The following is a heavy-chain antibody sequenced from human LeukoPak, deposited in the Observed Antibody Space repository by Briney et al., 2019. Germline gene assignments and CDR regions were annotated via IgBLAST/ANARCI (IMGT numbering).Heavy chain of an antibody. CDR1: GFTFSSYS. J-gene: IGHJ4*02. D-gene: IGHD2-2*01. Sequence: PGGSLRLSCAASGFTFSSYSMNWVRQAPGKGLEWVSYISSSSSTIYYADSVKGRFTISRDNSGNTVYLQMNSLRAEDTAMYYCARDTGYHGGYYYFDFWGQGTLVTVSS. V-gene: IGHV3-48*01. CDR2: ISSSSSTI. CDR3: ARDTGYHGGYYYFDF.